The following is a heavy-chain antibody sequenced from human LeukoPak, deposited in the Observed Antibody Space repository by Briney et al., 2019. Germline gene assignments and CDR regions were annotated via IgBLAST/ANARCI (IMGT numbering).Heavy chain of an antibody. J-gene: IGHJ3*01. Sequence: SETLSLTCTVSGDSIRSYYWSWIRQPPGKGLEWIGNIHYSGSTKYSSSLKSRVTISVDTSNNQFSLRVTSLTAADTAVYYCARLGALHDAFDVWGQGTLVTVSP. D-gene: IGHD3-16*01. CDR1: GDSIRSYY. CDR2: IHYSGST. V-gene: IGHV4-59*12. CDR3: ARLGALHDAFDV.